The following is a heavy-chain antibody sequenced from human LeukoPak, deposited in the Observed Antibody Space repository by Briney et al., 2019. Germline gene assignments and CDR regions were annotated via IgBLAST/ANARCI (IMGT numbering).Heavy chain of an antibody. CDR1: GGSFSGYY. D-gene: IGHD3-22*01. V-gene: IGHV4-34*01. J-gene: IGHJ4*02. CDR2: INHRGST. CDR3: AIYDSSGYYYPSADY. Sequence: SETLSLTCAVYGGSFSGYYWSWIRQPPGKGLEWIGEINHRGSTNYNPSLKSRVTISVDTSKNQFSLKLSSVTPADTAVYYCAIYDSSGYYYPSADYWGQGTLVTVSS.